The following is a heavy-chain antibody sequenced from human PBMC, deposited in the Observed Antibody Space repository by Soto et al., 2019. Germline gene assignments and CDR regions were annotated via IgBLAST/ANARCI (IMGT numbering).Heavy chain of an antibody. V-gene: IGHV3-74*01. CDR3: ARTWDAFDI. CDR2: INSDGSYT. CDR1: GFTFSSYW. Sequence: ELQLVESGGGLVQPGGSLRLSCAASGFTFSSYWMHWVRQAPGKELVWVSHINSDGSYTDFADSVKGRFTISRDNAKNTLYLQMKILRAEDTAVYYCARTWDAFDIWGLGTMVTVSS. J-gene: IGHJ3*02.